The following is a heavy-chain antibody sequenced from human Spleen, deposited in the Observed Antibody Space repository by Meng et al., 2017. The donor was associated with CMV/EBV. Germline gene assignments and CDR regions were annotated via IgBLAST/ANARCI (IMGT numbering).Heavy chain of an antibody. CDR3: ARRSGNYWAYFDY. D-gene: IGHD1-7*01. J-gene: IGHJ4*02. Sequence: GSLRLSCAVYGGSFKDYYWTWIRQPPGKGLEWIGEINHSGVTNYNSSLKSRVTMSVDTSRNQFSLKLSSMTAADTAVYYCARRSGNYWAYFDYWGQGTLVTVSS. CDR2: INHSGVT. CDR1: GGSFKDYY. V-gene: IGHV4-34*01.